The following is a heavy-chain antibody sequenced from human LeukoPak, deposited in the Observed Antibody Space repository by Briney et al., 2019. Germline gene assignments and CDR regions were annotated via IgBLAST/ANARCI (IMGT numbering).Heavy chain of an antibody. Sequence: PSETLSLICTVSGGSISTYYWSWIRQPVGKGLEWIGSIYYSGSTYYNPSLKSRVTISVDTSKNQFSLKLSSVTAADTAVYYCARERIAAAGTMDYWGQGTLVTVSS. CDR1: GGSISTYY. CDR2: IYYSGST. V-gene: IGHV4-4*07. CDR3: ARERIAAAGTMDY. D-gene: IGHD6-13*01. J-gene: IGHJ4*02.